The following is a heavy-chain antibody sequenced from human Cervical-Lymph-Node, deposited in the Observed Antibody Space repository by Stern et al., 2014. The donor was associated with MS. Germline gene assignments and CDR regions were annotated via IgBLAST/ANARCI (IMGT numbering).Heavy chain of an antibody. Sequence: EVQLVESGAELIRPGESLKTSCKGSGFKFSIYWIAWVRQMPGKGLEWMGIIYPGDSETRYSPSFQGQVTMSADKSTSTAYLQWSSLNASDTAMYFCARQTTAWASDVWGQGTLVTVSS. CDR1: GFKFSIYW. CDR2: IYPGDSET. J-gene: IGHJ4*02. D-gene: IGHD1-14*01. CDR3: ARQTTAWASDV. V-gene: IGHV5-51*01.